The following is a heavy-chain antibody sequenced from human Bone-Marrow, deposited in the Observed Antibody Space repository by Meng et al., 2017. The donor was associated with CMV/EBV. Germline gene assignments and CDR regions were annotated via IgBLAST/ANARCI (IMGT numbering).Heavy chain of an antibody. CDR1: GFAVNNDY. CDR3: ARDHSSSSGADY. V-gene: IGHV3-53*01. CDR2: LYSSGAA. J-gene: IGHJ4*02. Sequence: GESLKISCAASGFAVNNDYMSWVRQAPGKGLEWVSTLYSSGAAKYADSVKGRFIISRDNSKNTLYLQMNNLRAEDTAVYYCARDHSSSSGADYWGQGTLVTGSS. D-gene: IGHD6-6*01.